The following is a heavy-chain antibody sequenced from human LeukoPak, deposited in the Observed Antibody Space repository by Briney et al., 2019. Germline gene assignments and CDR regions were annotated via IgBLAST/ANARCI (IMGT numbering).Heavy chain of an antibody. J-gene: IGHJ4*02. CDR2: ISSSGSTI. D-gene: IGHD3-22*01. Sequence: PGGSLRLSCAASGFTFSSYEMNWVRQAPGKGLEWVSYISSSGSTIYYADSVKGRFTISRDNAKNSLYLQMNSLRAEDTAVYYCARGVSYYYDSSGYYGSYYFDYWGQGTLVTVSS. CDR1: GFTFSSYE. V-gene: IGHV3-48*03. CDR3: ARGVSYYYDSSGYYGSYYFDY.